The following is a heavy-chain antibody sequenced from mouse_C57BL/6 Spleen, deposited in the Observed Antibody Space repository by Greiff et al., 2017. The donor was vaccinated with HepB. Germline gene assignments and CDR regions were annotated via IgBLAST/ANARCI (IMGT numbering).Heavy chain of an antibody. CDR3: ARRYPVAHYFDY. CDR1: GYTFTSYW. Sequence: QVQLQQPGAELVKPGASVKMSCKASGYTFTSYWITWVKQRPGQGLEWIGDIYPGSGSTNYNEKFKSKATLTVDTSSSTAYMQLSSLTSEDSAVYYCARRYPVAHYFDYRGQGTTLTVSS. J-gene: IGHJ2*01. CDR2: IYPGSGST. D-gene: IGHD1-1*01. V-gene: IGHV1-55*01.